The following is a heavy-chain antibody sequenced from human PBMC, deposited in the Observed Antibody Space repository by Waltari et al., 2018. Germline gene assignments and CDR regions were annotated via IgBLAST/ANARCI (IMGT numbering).Heavy chain of an antibody. Sequence: VQLQESGPGLVKPTETLSLTCTVTGAPVSGHLYYWGWVRQSPGKGLEGIGRVSARGATYYRPSVRRRITVSIDSSKNQFSLRLTSVTAADTALYFCARYSYTYDQNGYHDAWGQGTLVTVSS. CDR2: VSARGAT. CDR3: ARYSYTYDQNGYHDA. D-gene: IGHD3-16*01. J-gene: IGHJ4*02. V-gene: IGHV4-39*01. CDR1: GAPVSGHLYY.